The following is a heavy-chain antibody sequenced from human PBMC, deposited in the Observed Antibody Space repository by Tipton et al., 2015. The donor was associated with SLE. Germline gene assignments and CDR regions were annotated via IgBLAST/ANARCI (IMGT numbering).Heavy chain of an antibody. D-gene: IGHD2-8*01. V-gene: IGHV4-4*07. Sequence: TLSLTCTVSGASLRNAWLAWLRQPAGKGPGWIGRIDDTGNTYYSPSLKSRVAMSVDTSKNQFSLRLTSVSAADTAVYYCVREDSDCPSGVCGDWYDPWGQGILVTVSS. CDR1: GASLRNAW. CDR3: VREDSDCPSGVCGDWYDP. CDR2: IDDTGNT. J-gene: IGHJ5*02.